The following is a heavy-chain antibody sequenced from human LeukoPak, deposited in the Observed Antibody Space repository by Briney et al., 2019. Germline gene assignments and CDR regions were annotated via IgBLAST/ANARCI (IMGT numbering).Heavy chain of an antibody. CDR1: GFTSSSYG. J-gene: IGHJ4*02. Sequence: GGSLRLSCAASGFTSSSYGMHWVRQAPGKGLEWVAVISYDGSNKYYADSVKGRFTISRDNSKNTLYLQMNSLRAEDTAVYYCAKDRRRGTYYYDSSGLFDYWGQGTLVTVSS. V-gene: IGHV3-30*18. D-gene: IGHD3-22*01. CDR3: AKDRRRGTYYYDSSGLFDY. CDR2: ISYDGSNK.